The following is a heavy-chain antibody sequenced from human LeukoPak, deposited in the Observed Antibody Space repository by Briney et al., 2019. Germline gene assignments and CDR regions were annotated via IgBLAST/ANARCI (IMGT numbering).Heavy chain of an antibody. V-gene: IGHV3-21*04. CDR3: AKGVGYCSGGSCQQFDY. Sequence: GGSLRLSCAASGFTFSSYGMTWVRQAPGKGLEWVSSISSSSSYIYYADSVKGRFTISRDNAKNSLYLQMNSLRAEDTAVYYCAKGVGYCSGGSCQQFDYWGQGTLVTVSS. CDR1: GFTFSSYG. D-gene: IGHD2-15*01. J-gene: IGHJ4*02. CDR2: ISSSSSYI.